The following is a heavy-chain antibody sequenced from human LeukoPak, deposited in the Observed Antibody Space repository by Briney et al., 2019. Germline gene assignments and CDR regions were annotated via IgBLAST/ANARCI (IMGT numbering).Heavy chain of an antibody. CDR2: INPIGGST. V-gene: IGHV1-46*01. CDR1: GYTFTSYY. D-gene: IGHD2-21*01. J-gene: IGHJ3*02. CDR3: ASAVGTGGDFDI. Sequence: ASVKVSCKASGYTFTSYYMHWVRQAPGQGLEVMGIINPIGGSTSYAQKFQGRVTMTRDMSTITVYMELSSLRSEDTAVYYCASAVGTGGDFDIGGQGTMVTASS.